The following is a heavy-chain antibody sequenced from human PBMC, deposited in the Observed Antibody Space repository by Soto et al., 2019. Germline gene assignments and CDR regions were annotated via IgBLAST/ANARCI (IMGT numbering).Heavy chain of an antibody. D-gene: IGHD3-22*01. CDR3: AKDPTSYDSSAQFDS. CDR2: ISTSSSYT. J-gene: IGHJ4*02. Sequence: GGSLRLSCVASGFTFSDHYMTWIRQAPGKGLEWLSYISTSSSYTYHADSVKGRFTIPRDNSKNTLYLQMNSLRAEDTAVYYCAKDPTSYDSSAQFDSWGQGTLVTVSS. V-gene: IGHV3-11*05. CDR1: GFTFSDHY.